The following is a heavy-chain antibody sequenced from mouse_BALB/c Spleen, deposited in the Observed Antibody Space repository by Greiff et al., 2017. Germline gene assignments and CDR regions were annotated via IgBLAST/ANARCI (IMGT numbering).Heavy chain of an antibody. CDR1: GYSITSGYY. CDR3: AKSPGSSPWFAY. CDR2: ISYDGSN. D-gene: IGHD1-1*01. J-gene: IGHJ3*01. V-gene: IGHV3-6*02. Sequence: DVQLQESGPGLVKPSQSLSLTCSVTGYSITSGYYWNWIRQFPGNKLEWMGYISYDGSNNYNPSLKNRISITRDTSKNQFFLKLNSVTTEDTATYYCAKSPGSSPWFAYWGQGTLVTVSA.